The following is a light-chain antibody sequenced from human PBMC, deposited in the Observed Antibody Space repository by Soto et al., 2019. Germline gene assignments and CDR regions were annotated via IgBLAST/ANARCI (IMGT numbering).Light chain of an antibody. V-gene: IGKV1-39*01. CDR1: QSISRN. Sequence: DIQMTQYPSSLSASVGDRVTITCRASQSISRNLNWYQHKPGKAPKLLIYAASSLQNGVPSRFRGGGSETDFTLSINSLQPEDFGTYNCQETFTTASFTFGQGTRLEIK. CDR2: AAS. J-gene: IGKJ5*01. CDR3: QETFTTASFT.